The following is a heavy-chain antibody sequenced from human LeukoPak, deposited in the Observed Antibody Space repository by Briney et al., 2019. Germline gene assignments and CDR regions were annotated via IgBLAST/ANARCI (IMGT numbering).Heavy chain of an antibody. J-gene: IGHJ4*02. D-gene: IGHD3-16*02. CDR1: GYTFTGYY. Sequence: PVKVSCKASGYTFTGYYMHWVRQAPGQGLEWMGRFNPNSGGTNYAQKFQGRVTMTRGTSISTAYMELSRLRSDDTAVYYCASLGSFGGVIALDYWGQGTLVTVSS. CDR2: FNPNSGGT. V-gene: IGHV1-2*06. CDR3: ASLGSFGGVIALDY.